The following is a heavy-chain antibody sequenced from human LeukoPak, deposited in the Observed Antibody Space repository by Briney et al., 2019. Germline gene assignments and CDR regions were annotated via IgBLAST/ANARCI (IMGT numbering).Heavy chain of an antibody. CDR2: SNHSGRS. D-gene: IGHD3-22*01. J-gene: IGHJ6*03. Sequence: KPSETLSLTCAVYGGSLSGYYWSWIRQPPGKGLEWVGESNHSGRSNYNPSLKSRVTISVDMSKNQFSLKLSSVTAADTAVYYCARQGNYYDSSGYYYSYYYYYMDVWGKGTTVTVSS. V-gene: IGHV4-34*01. CDR1: GGSLSGYY. CDR3: ARQGNYYDSSGYYYSYYYYYMDV.